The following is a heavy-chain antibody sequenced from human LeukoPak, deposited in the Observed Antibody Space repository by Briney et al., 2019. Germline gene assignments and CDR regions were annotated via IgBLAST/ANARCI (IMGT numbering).Heavy chain of an antibody. V-gene: IGHV4-34*01. CDR1: GGSFSGYY. Sequence: PSETLSLTCAVYGGSFSGYYWSWIRQPPGKGLEWIGEINHSGSTNYNPSLKSRVTISVDTSKDQFSLKLSSVTAADTAVYYCARGTYYYDSSGYYQRLYYYYYMDVWGKGTTVTVSS. CDR2: INHSGST. J-gene: IGHJ6*03. D-gene: IGHD3-22*01. CDR3: ARGTYYYDSSGYYQRLYYYYYMDV.